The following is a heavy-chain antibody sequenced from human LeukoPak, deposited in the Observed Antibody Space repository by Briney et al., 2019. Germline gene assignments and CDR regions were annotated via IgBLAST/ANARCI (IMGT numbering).Heavy chain of an antibody. J-gene: IGHJ3*01. CDR1: GYTFTGHY. CDR2: TNPNGGAT. Sequence: ASVKVSCKASGYTFTGHYIHWMRQAPGQGLEWMGWTNPNGGATRFAQKFQGRVTMTRDTSITTAYMDLTSLRSGDTAVYYCSRDRADGSMNAFDVWGQGTLVTVSS. D-gene: IGHD1-1*01. CDR3: SRDRADGSMNAFDV. V-gene: IGHV1-2*02.